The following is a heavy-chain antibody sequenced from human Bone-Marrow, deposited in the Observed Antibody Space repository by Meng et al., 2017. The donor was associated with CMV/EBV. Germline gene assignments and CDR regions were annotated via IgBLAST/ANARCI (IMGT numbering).Heavy chain of an antibody. CDR2: IYYSGGT. J-gene: IGHJ6*02. Sequence: GSLRLSCTVSGGSISSYYWSWIRQPPGKGLEWIGYIYYSGGTNYNPSLKSRVTISVDTSKNQFSLKLSSVTAADTAVYYCARARFGFKHYYGMDVWGQGTTVTVSS. V-gene: IGHV4-59*01. D-gene: IGHD3-16*01. CDR3: ARARFGFKHYYGMDV. CDR1: GGSISSYY.